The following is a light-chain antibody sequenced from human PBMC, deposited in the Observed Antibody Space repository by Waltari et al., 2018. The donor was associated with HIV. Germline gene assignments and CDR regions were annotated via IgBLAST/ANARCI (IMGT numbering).Light chain of an antibody. Sequence: EIVLTQSPGTLSLSPGERATLSCRASQSVTSTYLAWYQQKPGQPPRLLIFGASSRATGIPDRFSGSGSGTNVTLTISRLEPEDFAVYYCQKYGSSPGTFGQGTKVEIK. CDR2: GAS. V-gene: IGKV3-20*01. CDR3: QKYGSSPGT. J-gene: IGKJ2*01. CDR1: QSVTSTY.